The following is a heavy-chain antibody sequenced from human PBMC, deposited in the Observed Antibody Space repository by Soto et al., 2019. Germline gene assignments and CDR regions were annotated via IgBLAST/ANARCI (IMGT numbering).Heavy chain of an antibody. J-gene: IGHJ4*02. V-gene: IGHV4-59*01. Sequence: SETLSLTCTVSGGSISPYFWSWIRQPPGKGLEYIGFIYYTGGTNYNASLTSRVAISLDTSKNQISLKLNSVTAADTAVYYCARSGLTFAGVVWGQGTLVTVS. CDR2: IYYTGGT. D-gene: IGHD3-16*01. CDR1: GGSISPYF. CDR3: ARSGLTFAGVV.